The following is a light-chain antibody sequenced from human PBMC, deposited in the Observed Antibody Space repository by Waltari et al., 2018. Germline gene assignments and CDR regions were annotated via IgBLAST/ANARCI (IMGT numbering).Light chain of an antibody. CDR3: SSKSSSSPLGV. V-gene: IGLV2-14*03. J-gene: IGLJ3*02. CDR2: DVT. Sequence: QSALTQPASVSGSPGQSITISCTGISSDIDDSNYVSWYQQHPGRAPKLMIYDVTHRPPGVAMLFAGSRSGITASRAIAGLQADDEAHYYCSSKSSSSPLGVFGGGTKLTVL. CDR1: SSDIDDSNY.